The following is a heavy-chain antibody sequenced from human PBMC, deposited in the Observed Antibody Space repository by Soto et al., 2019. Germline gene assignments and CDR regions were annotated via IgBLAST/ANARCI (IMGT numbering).Heavy chain of an antibody. J-gene: IGHJ6*03. Sequence: SETLSLTCTVSGGSISSYYWSWIRQPPGKGLEWIGYIYYSGSTNYNPSLKSRVTISVDTSKNQFSLKLSSVTAADTAVYYCAITTVTFGAYYYYYMDVWGKGTTVTVSS. V-gene: IGHV4-59*01. D-gene: IGHD4-4*01. CDR1: GGSISSYY. CDR2: IYYSGST. CDR3: AITTVTFGAYYYYYMDV.